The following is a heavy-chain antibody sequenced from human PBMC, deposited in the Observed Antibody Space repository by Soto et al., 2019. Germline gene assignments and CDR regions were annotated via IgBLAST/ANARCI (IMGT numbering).Heavy chain of an antibody. V-gene: IGHV4-30-2*01. J-gene: IGHJ4*02. D-gene: IGHD1-26*01. CDR1: GVSISRGGYS. CDR2: IYDSGST. CDR3: AGDIRSGSYRFDY. Sequence: PSETLSLTCAVSGVSISRGGYSCYWLRQPPGKGLEWIGYIYDSGSTLYNPSLKSRVTISVDRPNNQFSLKLRSVTAADTAIYYCAGDIRSGSYRFDYWGQGTLVTVS.